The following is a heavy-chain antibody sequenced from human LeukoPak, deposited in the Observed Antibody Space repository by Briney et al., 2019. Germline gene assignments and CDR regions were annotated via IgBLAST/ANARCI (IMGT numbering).Heavy chain of an antibody. CDR1: GLTFSSYA. CDR2: ISGSGGST. J-gene: IGHJ6*03. V-gene: IGHV3-23*01. D-gene: IGHD1-26*01. Sequence: PGGSLRLSCAASGLTFSSYAMSWLRQAPGKGLEWISAISGSGGSTYYADSVKGRFTISRDNSEITLYLQMNSLRGEDTAVYYCARDGYSGSYYRLYYFFMDVWGKGTTVTVSS. CDR3: ARDGYSGSYYRLYYFFMDV.